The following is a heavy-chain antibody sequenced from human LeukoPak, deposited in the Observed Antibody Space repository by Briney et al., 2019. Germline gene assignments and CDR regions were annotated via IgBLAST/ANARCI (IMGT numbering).Heavy chain of an antibody. D-gene: IGHD5-12*01. CDR3: ARDTGYSGSWFDP. Sequence: TSQTLSLTCTVSGGSIGSGDYYWSWIRQPPGKGLEWIGYIYYSGSTYYNPSLKSRVTISVDTSKNQFSLKLSSVTAADTAVYYCARDTGYSGSWFDPWGQGTLVTVSS. V-gene: IGHV4-30-4*01. CDR2: IYYSGST. CDR1: GGSIGSGDYY. J-gene: IGHJ5*02.